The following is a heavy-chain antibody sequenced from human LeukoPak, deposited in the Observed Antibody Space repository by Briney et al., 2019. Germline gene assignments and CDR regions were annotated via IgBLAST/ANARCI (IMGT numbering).Heavy chain of an antibody. Sequence: PGGSLRLSCAASGFTVSGNYMSWVRQAPGKGLEWVSPIYSDGSTYHADSVKGRFTISRDNSENTLYLQMNSLRAEDAAVYYCARLTRPGYSGGWPFFEYWGQGTLVTVSS. CDR1: GFTVSGNY. V-gene: IGHV3-53*01. CDR3: ARLTRPGYSGGWPFFEY. D-gene: IGHD6-25*01. CDR2: IYSDGST. J-gene: IGHJ4*02.